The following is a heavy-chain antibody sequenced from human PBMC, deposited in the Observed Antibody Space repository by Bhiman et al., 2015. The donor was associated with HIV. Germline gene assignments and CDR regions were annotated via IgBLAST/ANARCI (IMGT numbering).Heavy chain of an antibody. J-gene: IGHJ4*02. CDR3: AREVTPGGPRYYFDF. D-gene: IGHD2-21*02. Sequence: QVQLVESGGGLVKPGGSLRLSCAASGFTFSDYYMSWIRQAPGKGLEWLSYISSSGSTIYYADSVKGRLTISRDNAKNSLYLQMNSLRAGDTAVYYCAREVTPGGPRYYFDFWGQGTLVTVSS. CDR2: ISSSGSTI. V-gene: IGHV3-11*04. CDR1: GFTFSDYY.